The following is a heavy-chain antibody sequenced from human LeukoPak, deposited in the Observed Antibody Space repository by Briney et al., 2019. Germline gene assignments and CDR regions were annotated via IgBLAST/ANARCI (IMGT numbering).Heavy chain of an antibody. CDR2: ISSSGSTI. V-gene: IGHV3-11*04. Sequence: GGSLRLSCAASGFTFSDYYMSWIRQAPGKGLEWVSYISSSGSTIYYADSVKGRFTISRDNAKNSLYLQMNSLRAEDTAVYYCARGGLRYCSGGSCYPDYYYYGMDVWGKGTTVTVSS. D-gene: IGHD2-15*01. CDR1: GFTFSDYY. CDR3: ARGGLRYCSGGSCYPDYYYYGMDV. J-gene: IGHJ6*04.